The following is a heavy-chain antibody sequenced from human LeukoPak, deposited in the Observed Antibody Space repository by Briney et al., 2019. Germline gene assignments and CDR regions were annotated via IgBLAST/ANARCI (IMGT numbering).Heavy chain of an antibody. CDR1: GGSISSNY. J-gene: IGHJ4*02. D-gene: IGHD6-13*01. CDR3: ARAHSSSWYRYFDY. V-gene: IGHV4-59*01. CDR2: IYYSGST. Sequence: SETLSLTCTVSGGSISSNYWSWTRQPPGKGLEWIGYIYYSGSTNYNPSLKSRVTISIDTSKNQVSLKLSSVTAADTAVYYCARAHSSSWYRYFDYWGQGTLVTVSS.